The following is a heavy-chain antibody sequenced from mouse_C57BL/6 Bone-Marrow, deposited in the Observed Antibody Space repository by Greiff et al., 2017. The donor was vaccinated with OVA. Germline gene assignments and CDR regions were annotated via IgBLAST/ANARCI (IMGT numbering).Heavy chain of an antibody. CDR2: IYPSDSET. J-gene: IGHJ4*01. Sequence: QVQLQQSGAELVRPGSSVKLSCKASGYTFTSYWMDWVKQRPGQGLEWIGNIYPSDSETHYNQKFKDKATLTVDKSSSTAYMQLSSLTSEDSAVYYCARNPYYAIDYWGQGTSVTVSS. V-gene: IGHV1-61*01. CDR1: GYTFTSYW. CDR3: ARNPYYAIDY.